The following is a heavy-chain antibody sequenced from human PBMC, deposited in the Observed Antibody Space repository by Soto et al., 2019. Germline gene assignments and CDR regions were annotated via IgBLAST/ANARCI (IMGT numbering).Heavy chain of an antibody. J-gene: IGHJ4*02. V-gene: IGHV1-69*12. CDR1: GGTFNSYA. D-gene: IGHD3-22*01. Sequence: QVQLVQSGAEVKKPGSSVKVSCKASGGTFNSYAISWVRQAPGQGLEWMGGIIPIFGTANYAQNFQGRVTITADESTSTAYMEVSSLRSEDTAMYFCATGGYYASSDYYSSFDYWGQGTLVTVSS. CDR3: ATGGYYASSDYYSSFDY. CDR2: IIPIFGTA.